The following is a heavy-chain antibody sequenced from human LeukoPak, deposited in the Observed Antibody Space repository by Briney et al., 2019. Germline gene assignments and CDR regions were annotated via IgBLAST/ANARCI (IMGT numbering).Heavy chain of an antibody. CDR3: TRDTFGACDS. V-gene: IGHV3-74*01. CDR2: INEDGSST. CDR1: GYTFSTYW. J-gene: IGHJ4*02. Sequence: GGSLRLSCAASGYTFSTYWMHWVRQGPGKGLVWVSRINEDGSSTSYAESVRGRFTISRDNAKNTLYLQMNSLRAEDTAVYYCTRDTFGACDSWGQGTLVTVSS. D-gene: IGHD3-10*01.